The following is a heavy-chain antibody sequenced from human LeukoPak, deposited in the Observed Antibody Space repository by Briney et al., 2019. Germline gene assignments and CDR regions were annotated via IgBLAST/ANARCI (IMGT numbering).Heavy chain of an antibody. Sequence: GRSLRLSCAASGFTFSSYAMHWVRQAPGKGLEWVAVISYDGSNKYYADSVKGRFTISRDNAKNSLYLQMNNLRAEDTAVYYCARVRYSSDFYFDYWGQGTLVTVSS. CDR2: ISYDGSNK. D-gene: IGHD6-25*01. CDR3: ARVRYSSDFYFDY. J-gene: IGHJ4*02. V-gene: IGHV3-30*07. CDR1: GFTFSSYA.